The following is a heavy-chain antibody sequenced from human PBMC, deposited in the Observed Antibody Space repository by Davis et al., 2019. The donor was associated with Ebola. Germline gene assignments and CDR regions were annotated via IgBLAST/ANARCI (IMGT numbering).Heavy chain of an antibody. J-gene: IGHJ6*02. D-gene: IGHD6-6*01. Sequence: GGSLRLSCAASGFTFSYYGMHWVRQAPGKGLEWVAFISLDGNSKYYADSLKGRFTISRDNSKNTLYLQMNNLRAEDTAVYYCARSSIAARPGYYYGMDVWGQGTTVTVSS. V-gene: IGHV3-30*03. CDR3: ARSSIAARPGYYYGMDV. CDR2: ISLDGNSK. CDR1: GFTFSYYG.